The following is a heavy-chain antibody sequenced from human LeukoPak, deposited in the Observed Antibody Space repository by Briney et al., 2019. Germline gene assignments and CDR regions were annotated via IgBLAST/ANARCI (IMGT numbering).Heavy chain of an antibody. V-gene: IGHV4-34*01. CDR2: INHSGST. J-gene: IGHJ3*02. D-gene: IGHD6-19*01. CDR3: ARGFLHIVVADIARAFDI. Sequence: SETLSLTCAVYGGSFSGYYWSWIRQPPGKGLEWIGEINHSGSTNYNPSLKSRVTISVDTSKNQFSLKLSSVTAADTAVYYCARGFLHIVVADIARAFDIWGQGTMVTVSS. CDR1: GGSFSGYY.